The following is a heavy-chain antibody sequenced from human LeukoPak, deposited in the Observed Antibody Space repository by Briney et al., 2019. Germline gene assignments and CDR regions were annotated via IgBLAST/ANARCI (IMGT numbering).Heavy chain of an antibody. CDR2: IYYSGSA. CDR1: GGSVSSGSYY. J-gene: IGHJ4*02. Sequence: SETLSLTCTVSGGSVSSGSYYWSWIRQPPGKGLEWIGYIYYSGSAKYNPSLKSRVTISVDTSKNQFSLKLTSVTAADTAVYYCARLRAYYLDYWGQGTLVTVSS. CDR3: ARLRAYYLDY. V-gene: IGHV4-61*01. D-gene: IGHD3-10*01.